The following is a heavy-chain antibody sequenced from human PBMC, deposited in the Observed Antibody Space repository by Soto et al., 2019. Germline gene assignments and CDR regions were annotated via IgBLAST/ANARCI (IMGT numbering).Heavy chain of an antibody. Sequence: ASVKVSCKASGFTFTGHYIHWVRQAPGQGLEWMGWINPNSGGTSYAQKFQGRATMTRDTSITTAYMELSRLSSDDTAVYYCAKSGSFSRPSLGYFDYWGQGTLVTVSS. CDR2: INPNSGGT. J-gene: IGHJ4*02. CDR1: GFTFTGHY. D-gene: IGHD1-26*01. CDR3: AKSGSFSRPSLGYFDY. V-gene: IGHV1-2*02.